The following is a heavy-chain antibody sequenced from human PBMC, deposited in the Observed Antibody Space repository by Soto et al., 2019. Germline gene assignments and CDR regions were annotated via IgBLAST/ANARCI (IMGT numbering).Heavy chain of an antibody. D-gene: IGHD3-10*01. J-gene: IGHJ1*01. V-gene: IGHV4-30-4*01. CDR2: IYYSEST. CDR3: ASWLGPTIGMGYFQH. Sequence: QVQLQESGPGLVKPSQTLSLTCTVSGGSISSGDYYWSWIRPPPGKGLEWIGYIYYSESTYYNPSLKSRVTRSVDTSKNQFSLKLSSVTAADTAVYYCASWLGPTIGMGYFQHWGQGTLVTVSS. CDR1: GGSISSGDYY.